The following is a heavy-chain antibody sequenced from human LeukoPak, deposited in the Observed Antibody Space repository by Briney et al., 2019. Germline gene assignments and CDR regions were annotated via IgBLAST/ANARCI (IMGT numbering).Heavy chain of an antibody. J-gene: IGHJ6*03. CDR2: IYYSGST. CDR3: ASSDSSGYYSSGDYYYYYMDV. CDR1: GGSLSRYY. D-gene: IGHD3-22*01. V-gene: IGHV4-59*01. Sequence: SETLSLTCTVSGGSLSRYYWSSIRQPPGQGLEGFGYIYYSGSTNYNPSLKSRVTISVDTSKNQFSLKLSSVTAADTAVYYWASSDSSGYYSSGDYYYYYMDVWGKGTTVTVSS.